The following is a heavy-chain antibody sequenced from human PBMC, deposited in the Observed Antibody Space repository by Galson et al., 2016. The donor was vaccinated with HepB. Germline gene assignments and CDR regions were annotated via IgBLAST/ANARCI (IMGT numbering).Heavy chain of an antibody. CDR2: LSFDGGSE. CDR3: AKEGHSSGYCGDFDI. J-gene: IGHJ3*02. CDR1: GSPFT. V-gene: IGHV3-30-3*01. D-gene: IGHD3-22*01. Sequence: SLRLSCAASGSPFTTHWVRLAPGKGLEWVSALSFDGGSEYFAYSAKGRFTISRDTSTNTVYLQMNSLRPDDTAVYYCAKEGHSSGYCGDFDIWGQGTMVTVSS.